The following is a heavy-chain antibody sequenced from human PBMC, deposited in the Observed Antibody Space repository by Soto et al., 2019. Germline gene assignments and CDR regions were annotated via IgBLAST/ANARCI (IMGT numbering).Heavy chain of an antibody. Sequence: PAATLSLTSLVSRASMRTSNRWNCVRQSSGKGREWIGNTSRSEGDNYSPSLKSRQTMALANSQNAVSVRLTSVTAADTAVYYRTTLQAGRTRGFAAWGQGLRVTVPS. V-gene: IGHV4-4*02. CDR2: TSRSEGD. CDR1: RASMRTSNR. CDR3: TTLQAGRTRGFAA. J-gene: IGHJ5*02. D-gene: IGHD6-25*01.